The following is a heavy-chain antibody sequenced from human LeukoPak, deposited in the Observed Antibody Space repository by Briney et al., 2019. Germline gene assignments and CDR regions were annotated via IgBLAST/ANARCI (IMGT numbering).Heavy chain of an antibody. Sequence: GGSLRLSCTTSGFTFSSYWMSWVRQAPGKGLEWVANIKQDGGEKYYVDSVKGRFTISRDSAKDSLYLQMNSLRAEDTAIYYCARAPIVVVPTWRPTYFDYWGQGTLVTVSS. CDR1: GFTFSSYW. J-gene: IGHJ4*02. V-gene: IGHV3-7*01. D-gene: IGHD2-2*01. CDR3: ARAPIVVVPTWRPTYFDY. CDR2: IKQDGGEK.